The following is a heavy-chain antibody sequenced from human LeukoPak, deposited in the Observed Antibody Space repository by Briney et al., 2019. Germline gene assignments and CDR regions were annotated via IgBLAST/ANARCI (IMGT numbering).Heavy chain of an antibody. V-gene: IGHV4-39*01. CDR3: ARMSFAFDPSFFDY. CDR1: GVSISDNNFY. Sequence: SETLSLTCSVSGVSISDNNFYWAWIRQPPGKGLEWIGIFYYSGGTYYNPSLQSRVTISGDTSKNLFSLHLRSATVADTVIYFCARMSFAFDPSFFDYWGHGALVPVSS. D-gene: IGHD3-3*01. J-gene: IGHJ4*01. CDR2: FYYSGGT.